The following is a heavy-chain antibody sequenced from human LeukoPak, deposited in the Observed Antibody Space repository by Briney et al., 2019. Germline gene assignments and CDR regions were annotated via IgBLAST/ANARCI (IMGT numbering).Heavy chain of an antibody. J-gene: IGHJ4*02. CDR1: GFAFSSYT. V-gene: IGHV3-21*01. CDR2: ISGSNSYI. Sequence: GGSLRLSCAASGFAFSSYTMHWIRQAPGKGLEWVSSISGSNSYIFYADSVKGRFTVSRDNAKDSLYLQMNSLRAEDTAVYYCARGPQVDYWGQGTLVTVSS. CDR3: ARGPQVDY.